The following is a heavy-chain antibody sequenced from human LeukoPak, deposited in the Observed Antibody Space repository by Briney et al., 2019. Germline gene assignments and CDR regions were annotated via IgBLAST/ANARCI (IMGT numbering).Heavy chain of an antibody. Sequence: SETLSLTCTVSGGSISSYYWSWIRQPAGKGLEWIGRIYTSGSTNYNPSLKSRVTMSVDTSKNQFSLKLSSVTAADTAVYYCARVESSSWRSNWFDPWGQGPWSPSPQ. CDR2: IYTSGST. CDR1: GGSISSYY. V-gene: IGHV4-4*07. D-gene: IGHD6-13*01. CDR3: ARVESSSWRSNWFDP. J-gene: IGHJ5*02.